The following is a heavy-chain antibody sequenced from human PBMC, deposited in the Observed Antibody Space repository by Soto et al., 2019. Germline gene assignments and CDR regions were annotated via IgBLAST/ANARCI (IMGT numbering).Heavy chain of an antibody. J-gene: IGHJ3*02. CDR2: IIPILGIA. V-gene: IGHV1-69*04. CDR1: GGTFSSYT. Sequence: SVKVSCKASGGTFSSYTISWVRQAPGQGLEWMGRIIPILGIANYAQKFQGRVTITADKSTSTAYMELSSLRSEDTAVYYCARDLRYCSGGSCYSDDAFDIWGQGTMVTVSS. CDR3: ARDLRYCSGGSCYSDDAFDI. D-gene: IGHD2-15*01.